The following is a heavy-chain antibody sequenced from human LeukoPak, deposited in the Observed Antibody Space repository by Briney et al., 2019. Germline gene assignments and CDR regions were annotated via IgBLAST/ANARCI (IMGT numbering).Heavy chain of an antibody. CDR2: ISYDESNK. CDR1: GFTFSSYA. J-gene: IGHJ4*02. CDR3: ARDSLWEILSPLPSYYFDY. V-gene: IGHV3-30-3*01. D-gene: IGHD1-26*01. Sequence: PGGSLRLSCAASGFTFSSYAMHWVRQAPGKGLEWVAVISYDESNKYYADSVKGRFTISRDNSKNTLYLQMNSLRAEDTAVYYCARDSLWEILSPLPSYYFDYWGQGTLVTVSS.